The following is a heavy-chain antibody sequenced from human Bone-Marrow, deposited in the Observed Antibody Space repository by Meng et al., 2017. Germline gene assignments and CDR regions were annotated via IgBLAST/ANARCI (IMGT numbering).Heavy chain of an antibody. CDR3: ARDCYYYDSSGYCY. Sequence: GESLKISCAASGFTFSDYYMSWIRQAPGKGLEWVSYISSSGSTIYYADSVKGRFTISRDNAKNSLYLQMNSLRAEDTAVYYCARDCYYYDSSGYCYWGQGTQVTVSS. CDR1: GFTFSDYY. J-gene: IGHJ4*02. D-gene: IGHD3-22*01. CDR2: ISSSGSTI. V-gene: IGHV3-11*04.